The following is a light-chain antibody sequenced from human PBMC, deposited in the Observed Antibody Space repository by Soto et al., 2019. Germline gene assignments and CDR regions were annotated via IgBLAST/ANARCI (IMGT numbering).Light chain of an antibody. V-gene: IGKV1-33*01. CDR2: DAS. CDR3: QQYDNLPLI. J-gene: IGKJ5*01. CDR1: QDIRKY. Sequence: IQMTQSPSSLSASVGDRVTITCQATQDIRKYLNWYQQKPGKAPKLLIYDASSLETGVPSRFSGSGSGTDFTLTISSLQPEDFATYYCQQYDNLPLIFGAGTRLDIK.